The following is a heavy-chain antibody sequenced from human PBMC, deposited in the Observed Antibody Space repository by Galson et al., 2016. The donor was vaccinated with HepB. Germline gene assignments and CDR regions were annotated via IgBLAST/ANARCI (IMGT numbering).Heavy chain of an antibody. V-gene: IGHV1-69*06. CDR2: IIPTFGAL. CDR1: GGTFSDYA. Sequence: SVKVSCKASGGTFSDYAISWVRQAPGQGPEWMGGIIPTFGALTYTQKFQGRVTFTADKSTNTVYMELSSLRSEDTAVYYCARDIALTYYADSSAYLHKYAMDVWGQGTTVTVSS. CDR3: ARDIALTYYADSSAYLHKYAMDV. J-gene: IGHJ6*02. D-gene: IGHD3-22*01.